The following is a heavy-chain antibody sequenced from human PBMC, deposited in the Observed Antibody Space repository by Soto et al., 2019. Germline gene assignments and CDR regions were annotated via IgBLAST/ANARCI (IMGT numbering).Heavy chain of an antibody. J-gene: IGHJ4*02. Sequence: SETLSLTCTVSGASVSRSSYYWDWIRQPPGKGLEWIGSIYYTGSTYYNPSLKSRITISVDTSKNQFSLKLNSATAADTAVYYCARRSSNWYFDYWGQGTLVTVS. CDR1: GASVSRSSYY. D-gene: IGHD6-13*01. CDR3: ARRSSNWYFDY. V-gene: IGHV4-39*01. CDR2: IYYTGST.